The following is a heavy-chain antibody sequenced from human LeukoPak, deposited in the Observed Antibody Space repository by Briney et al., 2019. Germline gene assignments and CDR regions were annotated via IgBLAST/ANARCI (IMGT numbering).Heavy chain of an antibody. CDR1: GFTFSTYA. J-gene: IGHJ4*02. D-gene: IGHD4-17*01. CDR3: ARRGTYYGDTMDY. Sequence: PGGSLRLSCAASGFTFSTYAMHWVRQAPGKGLEYVSAISNKGGSTYYANSVKGRFTISRDNSKNTLYLHMGSLRAEDMALYYCARRGTYYGDTMDYWGQGTLVTVSS. CDR2: ISNKGGST. V-gene: IGHV3-64*01.